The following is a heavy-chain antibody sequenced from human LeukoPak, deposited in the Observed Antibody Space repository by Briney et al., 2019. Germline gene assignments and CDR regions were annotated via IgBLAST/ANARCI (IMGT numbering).Heavy chain of an antibody. V-gene: IGHV4-39*07. Sequence: SETLSLTCTVSGGSISTSSYFWGWVRQPPGKGLEWIGNIYYSGSTYYNPSLKSRVTISVDTSRNQFSLKLSSVTAADTAVYYCARGSGSLSTPPLGGCSSTSYYLPPSYYYYYMDVWGKGTTVTVSS. CDR2: IYYSGST. CDR1: GGSISTSSYF. D-gene: IGHD2-2*01. J-gene: IGHJ6*03. CDR3: ARGSGSLSTPPLGGCSSTSYYLPPSYYYYYMDV.